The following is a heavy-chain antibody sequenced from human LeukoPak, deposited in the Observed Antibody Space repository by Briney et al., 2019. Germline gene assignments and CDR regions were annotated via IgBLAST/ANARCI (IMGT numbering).Heavy chain of an antibody. J-gene: IGHJ3*01. CDR2: ISYDGSNK. V-gene: IGHV3-30*04. D-gene: IGHD3-16*01. CDR3: ARDWGLA. CDR1: GFTFSSYA. Sequence: RAGRSLRLSCAASGFTFSSYAMHWVRQAPGKGLEWVAVISYDGSNKYYADSVKGRFTISRDNSKNTVYLQMNSLRAEDTAVYYCARDWGLAWGQGTMVTVSS.